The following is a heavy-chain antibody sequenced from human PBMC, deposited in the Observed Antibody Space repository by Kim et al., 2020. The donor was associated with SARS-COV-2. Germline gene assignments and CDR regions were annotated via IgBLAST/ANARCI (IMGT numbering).Heavy chain of an antibody. CDR1: GFTFSSYW. CDR3: ARGVGYYYDSSGPQGAFDI. Sequence: GGSLRLSCAASGFTFSSYWMSWVRQAPGKGLEWVANIKQDGSEKYYVDSVKGRFTISRDNAKNSLYLQMNSLRAEDTAVYYCARGVGYYYDSSGPQGAFDIWGQGTMVTVSS. J-gene: IGHJ3*02. CDR2: IKQDGSEK. V-gene: IGHV3-7*01. D-gene: IGHD3-22*01.